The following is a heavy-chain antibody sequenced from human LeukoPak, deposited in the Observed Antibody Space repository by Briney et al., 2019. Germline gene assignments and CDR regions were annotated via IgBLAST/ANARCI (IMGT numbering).Heavy chain of an antibody. Sequence: GGSLRLSCAASGFIFSSCAMNWVRQAPGKGLEWVAFIRYDGSNKYYADSVKGRFTISRDNSMNTLYLQMNSLRAEDTAMYYCAKDREGGLWGQGTLVTVSS. V-gene: IGHV3-30*02. CDR3: AKDREGGL. CDR2: IRYDGSNK. J-gene: IGHJ4*02. D-gene: IGHD3-16*01. CDR1: GFIFSSCA.